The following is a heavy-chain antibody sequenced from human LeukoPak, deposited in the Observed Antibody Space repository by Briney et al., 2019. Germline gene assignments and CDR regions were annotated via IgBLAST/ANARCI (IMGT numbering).Heavy chain of an antibody. CDR3: AREGELSYGDYGNYFDY. CDR1: GFTFSSYW. J-gene: IGHJ4*02. CDR2: IKQDGSEK. Sequence: SGGSLRLSCAASGFTFSSYWMSWVRQAPGKGLEWVANIKQDGSEKYYVDSVKGRFTISRDNAKNSLYLQMNSLRAEDTAVYYCAREGELSYGDYGNYFDYWGQGTLVTVSS. D-gene: IGHD4-17*01. V-gene: IGHV3-7*03.